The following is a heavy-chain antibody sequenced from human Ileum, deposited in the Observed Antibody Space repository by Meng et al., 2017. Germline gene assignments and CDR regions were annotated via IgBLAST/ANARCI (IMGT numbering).Heavy chain of an antibody. J-gene: IGHJ4*02. CDR3: ARVSYYGSGSDY. V-gene: IGHV1-8*03. Sequence: ASVKVSCKASGYTFTSYDINWVRQATGQGLEWMGWMNPNSGNTGYAQKFQGRVTITRNTSISTAYMELSSLRSEDTAVYYCARVSYYGSGSDYWGQGTLVTVSS. D-gene: IGHD3-10*01. CDR2: MNPNSGNT. CDR1: GYTFTSYD.